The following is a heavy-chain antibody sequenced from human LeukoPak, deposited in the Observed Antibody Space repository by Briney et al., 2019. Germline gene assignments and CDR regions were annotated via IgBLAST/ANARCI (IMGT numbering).Heavy chain of an antibody. CDR1: GYTFTSYY. CDR2: INPSGGST. J-gene: IGHJ6*03. D-gene: IGHD6-13*01. Sequence: ASVKVSCKASGYTFTSYYMHWVRQAPGQGLEWMGIINPSGGSTGYAQKFQGRVTMTRDTSISTACMELSRLRSDDTAVYYCARTGYSSSWYSDYYYYYMDVWGKGTTVTISS. V-gene: IGHV1-46*01. CDR3: ARTGYSSSWYSDYYYYYMDV.